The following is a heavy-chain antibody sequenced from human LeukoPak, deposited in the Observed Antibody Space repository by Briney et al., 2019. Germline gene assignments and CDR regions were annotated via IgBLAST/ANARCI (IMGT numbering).Heavy chain of an antibody. Sequence: SETLSLTCTVSGGSISSGSYYWSWIRQPAGKGLEWIGRIYTSGSTNYNPSLKSRVTISVDTSKNQFSLKPSSVTAADTAVYCCARHIAVAGKVLYFDYWGQGTLVTVSS. CDR2: IYTSGST. V-gene: IGHV4-61*02. CDR1: GGSISSGSYY. CDR3: ARHIAVAGKVLYFDY. J-gene: IGHJ4*02. D-gene: IGHD6-19*01.